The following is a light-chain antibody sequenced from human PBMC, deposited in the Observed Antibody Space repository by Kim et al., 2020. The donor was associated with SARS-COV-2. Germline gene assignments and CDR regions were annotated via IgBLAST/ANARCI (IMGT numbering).Light chain of an antibody. CDR1: KLGDNY. J-gene: IGLJ3*02. V-gene: IGLV3-1*01. CDR3: QAWDSSTSV. CDR2: QDT. Sequence: SYELTQPPSVSVSPGQTASITCFGDKLGDNYVSWYQQRPGQSPVVVIYQDTNRPSGIPERFSSSNSGNTATLTISGAQAMDEADYYCQAWDSSTSVFGGG.